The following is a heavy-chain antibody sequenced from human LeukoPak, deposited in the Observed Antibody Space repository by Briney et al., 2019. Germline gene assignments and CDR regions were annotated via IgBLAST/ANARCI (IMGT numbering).Heavy chain of an antibody. Sequence: GGSLRLSCAASGFAFISYWMTWVRQAPGKGLEWVANIKQDGSEKYYVDSVKGRFTISGDNTKNSLYLQMNSLRVEDTAVYYCARDWELIYWGQGTLVTVSS. CDR2: IKQDGSEK. CDR1: GFAFISYW. CDR3: ARDWELIY. J-gene: IGHJ4*02. D-gene: IGHD1-26*01. V-gene: IGHV3-7*03.